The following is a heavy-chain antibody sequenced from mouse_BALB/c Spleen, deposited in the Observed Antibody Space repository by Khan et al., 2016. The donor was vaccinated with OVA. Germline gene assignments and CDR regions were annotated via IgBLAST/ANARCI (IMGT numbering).Heavy chain of an antibody. Sequence: QVQLQQSGAELARPGASVKMSCKASGYTFTSYTIHWIKKRPGQGLEWIGYINPSNGYTNYNQKFKDKATLTTDKSSTTAYLQLSSLTSDDSAVYNCVRDGAYHRNDGWFAFWGQGTLVTCSA. J-gene: IGHJ3*01. CDR2: INPSNGYT. V-gene: IGHV1-4*01. CDR3: VRDGAYHRNDGWFAF. CDR1: GYTFTSYT. D-gene: IGHD2-14*01.